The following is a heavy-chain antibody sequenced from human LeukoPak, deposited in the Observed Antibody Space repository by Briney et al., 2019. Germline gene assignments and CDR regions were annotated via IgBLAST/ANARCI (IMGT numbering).Heavy chain of an antibody. J-gene: IGHJ4*02. V-gene: IGHV3-15*01. CDR2: IKSKTDGGTT. CDR1: GFTFSNAW. D-gene: IGHD3-3*01. CDR3: TTSLGLRFLEWLPEFDY. Sequence: GGSLRLSCAASGFTFSNAWMSWVRQAPGKGLEWVGRIKSKTDGGTTDYAAPVKGRFTISRDDSKNTLYLQMNGLKTEDTAVYYCTTSLGLRFLEWLPEFDYWGQGTLVTVSS.